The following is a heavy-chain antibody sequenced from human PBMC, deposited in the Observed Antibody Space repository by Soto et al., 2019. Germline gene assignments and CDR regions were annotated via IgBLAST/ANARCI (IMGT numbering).Heavy chain of an antibody. V-gene: IGHV4-59*08. CDR3: ARRYGGGFDY. J-gene: IGHJ4*02. CDR1: GGSISSYY. D-gene: IGHD3-10*01. CDR2: IFSSGST. Sequence: QVQLLESGPGLVKPSETLSLTCTVSGGSISSYYWSWIRQPPGKGLEWIGYIFSSGSTTYNPSLTSRVTISVDTSKNQFSLKRSSVTAADTAVYYCARRYGGGFDYWGQGTLVTVSS.